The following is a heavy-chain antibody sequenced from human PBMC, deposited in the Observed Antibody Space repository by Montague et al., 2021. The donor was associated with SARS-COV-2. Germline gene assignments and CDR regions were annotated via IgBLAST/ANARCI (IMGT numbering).Heavy chain of an antibody. CDR3: ARHGRFSVIVNTPRGAFDI. CDR2: IYFSGST. D-gene: IGHD3-22*01. J-gene: IGHJ3*02. V-gene: IGHV4-59*08. CDR1: GVSISSYY. Sequence: SETLSLTCTVSGVSISSYYWSWIRQPPGKGLEWIGCIYFSGSTNYNPSLKSRVTISVDTSKNQFSPKLSSVTAADTAVYYCARHGRFSVIVNTPRGAFDIWGQGTMVTVSS.